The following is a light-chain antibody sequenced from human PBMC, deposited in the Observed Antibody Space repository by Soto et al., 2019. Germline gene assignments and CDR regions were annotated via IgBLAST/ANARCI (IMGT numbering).Light chain of an antibody. CDR2: EVT. J-gene: IGLJ6*01. Sequence: QAVVTQPASVSGSPGQSITISCTGTSTDVGAYNYVSWYQQHPGKAPKLVIFEVTNRPSGVSNRFSGSKSGNTASLTISGLQADDEAEYSCSSYTTSSTYVFGSGTKLTVL. CDR3: SSYTTSSTYV. CDR1: STDVGAYNY. V-gene: IGLV2-14*01.